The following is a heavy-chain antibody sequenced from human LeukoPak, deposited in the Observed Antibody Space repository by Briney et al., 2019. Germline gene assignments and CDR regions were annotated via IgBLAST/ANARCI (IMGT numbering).Heavy chain of an antibody. CDR2: MNPNSGNT. V-gene: IGHV1-8*01. CDR1: GYTFTSYD. CDR3: ARGEYSSGWYGESYYYGMDV. D-gene: IGHD6-19*01. Sequence: ASVKVSCKASGYTFTSYDINWVRQATGQGLEWMGWMNPNSGNTGYAQKFQGRVTMTRNTSISTAYMELSSLRSEDTAVYYCARGEYSSGWYGESYYYGMDVWGQGTTVTVSS. J-gene: IGHJ6*02.